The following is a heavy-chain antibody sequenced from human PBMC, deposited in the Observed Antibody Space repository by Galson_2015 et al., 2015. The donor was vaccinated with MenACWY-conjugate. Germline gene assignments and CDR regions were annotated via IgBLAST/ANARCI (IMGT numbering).Heavy chain of an antibody. CDR3: ARQSYSTGWYGDY. J-gene: IGHJ4*02. CDR2: IYPGDSET. CDR1: GYNFNNYW. Sequence: QSGAEMKKPGESLKISCKGSGYNFNNYWVGWVRQMPGKGLEWMGIIYPGDSETRSSPSFQGQVTLSADKSISTAYLQWSSLKASDSAIYYCARQSYSTGWYGDYWGQGTLVTVSS. D-gene: IGHD6-19*01. V-gene: IGHV5-51*01.